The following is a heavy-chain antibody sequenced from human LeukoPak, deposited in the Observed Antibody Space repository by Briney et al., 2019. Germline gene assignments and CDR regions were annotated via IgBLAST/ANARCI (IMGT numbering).Heavy chain of an antibody. CDR2: ISYDGSNK. D-gene: IGHD5-24*01. J-gene: IGHJ4*02. Sequence: GGSLRLSCAASGFTFSSYGMHWVRQAPGKGLEWVAVISYDGSNKYYADSVKGRFTISRDNSKNTLYLQMNSLRAEDTAVYYCAKDREMATTSFDYWGQGTLVTVSS. V-gene: IGHV3-30*18. CDR3: AKDREMATTSFDY. CDR1: GFTFSSYG.